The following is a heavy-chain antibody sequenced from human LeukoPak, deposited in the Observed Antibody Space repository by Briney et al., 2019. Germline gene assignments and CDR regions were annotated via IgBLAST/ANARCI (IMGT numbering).Heavy chain of an antibody. CDR1: GFPFSSYA. CDR2: IIGSGGST. Sequence: GGSLSLSFAASGFPFSSYAMSWVRPAPGKGLEWVSAIIGSGGSTYYADSVKGRFTISRDNSKNTLYLQMNSLRAEDTAVYYCAKPLSRGPVAGTTNFDYWGQGTLVTVSS. CDR3: AKPLSRGPVAGTTNFDY. D-gene: IGHD6-19*01. J-gene: IGHJ4*02. V-gene: IGHV3-23*01.